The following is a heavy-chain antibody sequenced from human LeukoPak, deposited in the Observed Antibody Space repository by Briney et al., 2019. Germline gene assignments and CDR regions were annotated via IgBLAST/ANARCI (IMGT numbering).Heavy chain of an antibody. CDR2: SNRRGSTT. J-gene: IGHJ4*02. CDR1: GFTFSTFE. D-gene: IGHD6-19*01. Sequence: PGGSLRLSCVATGFTFSTFEMDWVRQAPGKGLEWVSHSNRRGSTTYYADSVKGRFTISRDNAKNSLFLRMNSLRAEDTAVYYCAREGHTSGWPPFDFWGQGILVTVSS. CDR3: AREGHTSGWPPFDF. V-gene: IGHV3-48*03.